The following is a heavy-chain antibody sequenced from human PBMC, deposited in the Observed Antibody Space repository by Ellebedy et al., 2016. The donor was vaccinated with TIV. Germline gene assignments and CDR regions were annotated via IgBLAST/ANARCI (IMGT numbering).Heavy chain of an antibody. Sequence: GESLKISCAASGFTFSSYRMHWVRQAPGKGLVWVSRINSDGSSTSYADSVKGRFTISRDTSKNTLYLQMNSLRADDTAVYYCAKLGGISSWYADYWGQGTLVTVSS. CDR2: INSDGSST. J-gene: IGHJ4*02. CDR1: GFTFSSYR. D-gene: IGHD6-13*01. V-gene: IGHV3-74*01. CDR3: AKLGGISSWYADY.